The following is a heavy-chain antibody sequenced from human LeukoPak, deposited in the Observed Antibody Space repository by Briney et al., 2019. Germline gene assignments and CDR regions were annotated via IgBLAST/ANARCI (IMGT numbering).Heavy chain of an antibody. V-gene: IGHV1-69*01. J-gene: IGHJ4*02. CDR3: ARGGYSYGRRYNWNYGSFDY. D-gene: IGHD1-7*01. CDR1: GGTFSSYA. CDR2: IIPIFGTA. Sequence: SVKVSCKASGGTFSSYAISWVRQAPGQGLEWMGGIIPIFGTANYAQKFQGRVTITADESTSTAYMELSSLRSEDTAVYYCARGGYSYGRRYNWNYGSFDYWGQGTLVTVSS.